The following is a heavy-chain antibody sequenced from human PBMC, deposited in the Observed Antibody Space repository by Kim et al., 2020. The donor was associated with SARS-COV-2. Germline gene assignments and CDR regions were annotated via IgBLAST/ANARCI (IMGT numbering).Heavy chain of an antibody. J-gene: IGHJ4*02. Sequence: SETLSLTCTVSGGSISSHYWSWIRHPPGKGLEWIGYIEYSGSTNYNPSLKSRVSISIDTSKNQFSLKLASVTAADTAVYYCARAYGQQAFGYWGQGTLVT. CDR3: ARAYGQQAFGY. CDR1: GGSISSHY. D-gene: IGHD6-13*01. CDR2: IEYSGST. V-gene: IGHV4-59*11.